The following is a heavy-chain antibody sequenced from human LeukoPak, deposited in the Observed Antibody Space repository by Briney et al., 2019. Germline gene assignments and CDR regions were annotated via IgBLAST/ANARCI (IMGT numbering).Heavy chain of an antibody. V-gene: IGHV3-15*01. CDR1: GLTFSNAW. Sequence: GGSLRLSCAASGLTFSNAWMSWVRQAPGKGLEWVGRIKSKIDGGTTDYAAPVKGRFTLSRDDSKNTLYLQMNSLKTEDTALYYCTTDLLSFGATPFDYWGQGTLATVSS. CDR3: TTDLLSFGATPFDY. D-gene: IGHD3-10*01. J-gene: IGHJ4*02. CDR2: IKSKIDGGTT.